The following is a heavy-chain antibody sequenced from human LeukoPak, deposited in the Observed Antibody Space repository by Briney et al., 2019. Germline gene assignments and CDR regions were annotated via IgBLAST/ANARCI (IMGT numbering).Heavy chain of an antibody. D-gene: IGHD3-10*01. CDR2: ISYDGSNK. Sequence: GGSLRLSCAASRFTFSNYGMHWVRQAPGKGLEWVALISYDGSNKYYADSVKGRFTISRDNSKNTLYLQMNSLRAEDTAVYYCARDRAMVRGVGYYYYYMDVWGKGTTVTVSS. V-gene: IGHV3-30*03. CDR1: RFTFSNYG. CDR3: ARDRAMVRGVGYYYYYMDV. J-gene: IGHJ6*03.